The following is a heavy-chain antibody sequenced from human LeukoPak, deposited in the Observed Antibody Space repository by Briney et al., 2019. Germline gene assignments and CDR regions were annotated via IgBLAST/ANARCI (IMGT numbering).Heavy chain of an antibody. J-gene: IGHJ4*02. CDR3: AKWGEYSSGWYRFDY. CDR1: GFTFSSYA. D-gene: IGHD6-19*01. Sequence: GGSLRLSCAASGFTFSSYAMSWVRQAPGKGLEWVSAISGSGGSTYYAASVKGRFTISRDNSKNTLYLQMNSLRAEDTAVYYCAKWGEYSSGWYRFDYWGQGTLVTVSS. V-gene: IGHV3-23*01. CDR2: ISGSGGST.